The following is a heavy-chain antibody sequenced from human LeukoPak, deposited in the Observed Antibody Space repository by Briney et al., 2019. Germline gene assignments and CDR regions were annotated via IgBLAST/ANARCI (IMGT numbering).Heavy chain of an antibody. CDR3: AREGGWLRAFDY. J-gene: IGHJ4*02. D-gene: IGHD5-24*01. V-gene: IGHV4-4*07. Sequence: SETLSLTCTVSGVSISSYYWSWIRHPAGKGLEWLGRIYTSGSTNYNPSLKSRVTMSVDTSKNQFSLKLSSVTAADTAVYYCAREGGWLRAFDYWGQGTLVTVSS. CDR2: IYTSGST. CDR1: GVSISSYY.